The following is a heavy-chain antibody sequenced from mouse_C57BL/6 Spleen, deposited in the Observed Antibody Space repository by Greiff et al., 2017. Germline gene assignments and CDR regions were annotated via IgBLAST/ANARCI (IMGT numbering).Heavy chain of an antibody. J-gene: IGHJ4*01. D-gene: IGHD1-1*01. V-gene: IGHV1-59*01. CDR2: IDPSDSYT. Sequence: QVQLQQPGAELVRPGTSVKLSCKASGYTFTSYWMHWVKQRPGQGLEWIGVIDPSDSYTNYNQKFKGKATLTVDTSSSKAYMQLSSLTSEDSAVYYCARGDYGSSYPYYAMDYWGQGTSVTVSS. CDR3: ARGDYGSSYPYYAMDY. CDR1: GYTFTSYW.